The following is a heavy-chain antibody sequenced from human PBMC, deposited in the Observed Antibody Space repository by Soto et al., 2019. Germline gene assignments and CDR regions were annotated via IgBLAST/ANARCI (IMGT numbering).Heavy chain of an antibody. J-gene: IGHJ1*01. CDR1: GFTFSSYG. CDR2: ISYDGSDK. D-gene: IGHD2-15*01. Sequence: VQLVESGGGVVQPGRSLRLSCAASGFTFSSYGMHWVRQAPGKGLEWVAVISYDGSDKYYADSVKGRFTISRDNSNNTLELQMDSLRAEDTAVYYCAKGVVVATTSFQLWGQGTLVTVSS. CDR3: AKGVVVATTSFQL. V-gene: IGHV3-30*18.